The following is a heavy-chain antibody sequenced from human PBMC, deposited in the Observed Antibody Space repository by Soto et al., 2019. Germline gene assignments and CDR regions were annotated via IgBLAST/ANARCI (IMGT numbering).Heavy chain of an antibody. D-gene: IGHD2-15*01. CDR1: GYTFTSCD. V-gene: IGHV1-8*01. CDR2: MNPNSGNT. Sequence: QVQLVQSGAEVKKPGASVKVSCKASGYTFTSCDINWTRQATGQGLERMGWMNPNSGNTGKAQKFQGRVTMPRNTSLSTAYMELSSLRTADTAVYYCATGTKRYCSGGRCLDYWGQGTLVTVSS. J-gene: IGHJ4*02. CDR3: ATGTKRYCSGGRCLDY.